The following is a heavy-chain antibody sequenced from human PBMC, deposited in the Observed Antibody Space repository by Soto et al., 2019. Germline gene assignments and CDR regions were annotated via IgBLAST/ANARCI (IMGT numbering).Heavy chain of an antibody. CDR3: ARHETLHGDHDY. CDR1: GGSISSYY. Sequence: PSETLSLTCTVSGGSISSYYWSWIRQPPGKGLEWIGYIYYSGSTNYNPSLKSRVTISVDTSKNQFSLKLNSMTAADTAVYYCARHETLHGDHDYWGQGTLVTVSS. V-gene: IGHV4-59*08. D-gene: IGHD4-17*01. CDR2: IYYSGST. J-gene: IGHJ4*02.